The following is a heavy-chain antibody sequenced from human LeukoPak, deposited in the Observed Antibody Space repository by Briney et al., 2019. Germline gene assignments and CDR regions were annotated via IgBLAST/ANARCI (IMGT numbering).Heavy chain of an antibody. V-gene: IGHV3-21*01. J-gene: IGHJ4*02. CDR1: GFTFSSYS. Sequence: GGSLRLSCAASGFTFSSYSMNWVRQAPGRALEWVSSISSSSSYIYYADSVKGRFTISRDNAKNSLYLQMSSLRAEDSAVYYCARVGGGLDYWGQGTLVTVFS. CDR2: ISSSSSYI. CDR3: ARVGGGLDY. D-gene: IGHD3-16*01.